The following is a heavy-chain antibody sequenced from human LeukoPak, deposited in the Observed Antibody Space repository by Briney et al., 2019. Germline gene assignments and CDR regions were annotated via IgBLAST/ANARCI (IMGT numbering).Heavy chain of an antibody. J-gene: IGHJ4*02. CDR1: GGSINNTLFY. V-gene: IGHV4-39*07. CDR2: VYYDGIN. Sequence: SETLSLTCTVSGGSINNTLFYWGWIRQPPGKGLEWIGTVYYDGINYSSPSLKSRVATSVDTSKNQFSLRLSSVTAADTAVYYCARFSLWGPYGGRGILVTVPS. D-gene: IGHD3-16*01. CDR3: ARFSLWGPY.